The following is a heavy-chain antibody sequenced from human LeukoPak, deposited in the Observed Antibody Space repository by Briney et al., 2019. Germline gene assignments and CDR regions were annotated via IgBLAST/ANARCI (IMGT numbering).Heavy chain of an antibody. CDR2: VHSSVTN. D-gene: IGHD2-15*01. Sequence: SETLSLTFSVSGVPITTTGYDWGWIRQSPGKGLEWIGNVHSSVTNFYNPSLRSRVTMSLHTSKNEVSLNLSSVPAADTAVYYCARLIGFYSDYSCPGWGSWGQGTLVTVSS. V-gene: IGHV4-39*01. CDR3: ARLIGFYSDYSCPGWGS. CDR1: GVPITTTGYD. J-gene: IGHJ5*02.